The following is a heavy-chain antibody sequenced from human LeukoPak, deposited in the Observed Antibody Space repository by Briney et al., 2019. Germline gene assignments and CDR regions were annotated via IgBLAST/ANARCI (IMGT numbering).Heavy chain of an antibody. J-gene: IGHJ5*02. CDR3: SPCGHAYDWFGP. CDR1: GATLNIGHA. CDR2: IIPFLGEV. Sequence: GASVKVSCKAFGATLNIGHAFIWARQAPGQGLQWMGRIIPFLGEVNYAQNFQGRVSFTADKSPATMYMEMKSLRLDDTAIYYCSPCGHAYDWFGPWGQGTLVTVSS. V-gene: IGHV1-69*04. D-gene: IGHD5-12*01.